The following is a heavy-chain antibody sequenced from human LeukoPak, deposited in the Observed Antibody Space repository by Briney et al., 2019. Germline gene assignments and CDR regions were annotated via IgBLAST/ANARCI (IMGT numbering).Heavy chain of an antibody. J-gene: IGHJ6*03. CDR1: GGSFSGYY. CDR2: INHSGST. V-gene: IGHV4-34*01. D-gene: IGHD3-3*01. Sequence: PSETLSLTCAVYGGSFSGYYWSWIRRPPGKGLEWIGEINHSGSTNYNPSLKSRVTISVDTSKNQFSLKLSSVTAADTAVYYCARALLTIFGERDDYYMDVWGKGTTVTVSS. CDR3: ARALLTIFGERDDYYMDV.